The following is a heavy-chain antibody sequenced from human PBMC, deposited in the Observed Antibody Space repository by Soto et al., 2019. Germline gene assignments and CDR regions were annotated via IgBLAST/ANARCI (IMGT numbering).Heavy chain of an antibody. Sequence: QLVQSGPEVKKPGSSVKVSCKSVGDTFSSYAVSWVRQAPGQGLEWMGGIIPTFGTVNYAQKFQGRATITADESTRLSYMELSSLKSADTAVYYCAREAGDYGHPYLAYWGQGTLISVSS. J-gene: IGHJ4*02. D-gene: IGHD3-10*01. CDR3: AREAGDYGHPYLAY. CDR2: IIPTFGTV. CDR1: GDTFSSYA. V-gene: IGHV1-69*01.